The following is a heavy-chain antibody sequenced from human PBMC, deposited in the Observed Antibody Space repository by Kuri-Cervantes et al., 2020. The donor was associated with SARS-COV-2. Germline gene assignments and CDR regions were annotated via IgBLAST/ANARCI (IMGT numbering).Heavy chain of an antibody. CDR1: GYTFTSYG. J-gene: IGHJ4*02. Sequence: ASVKVSCKASGYTFTSYGISWVRQAPGQGLEWMGWISAYNGNTNYAQKLQGRVTMTEDTSTDTAYMELSSLRSEDTAVYYCATARDIVVVPAASLEIWGQGTLVTVSS. D-gene: IGHD2-2*01. CDR3: ATARDIVVVPAASLEI. V-gene: IGHV1-18*01. CDR2: ISAYNGNT.